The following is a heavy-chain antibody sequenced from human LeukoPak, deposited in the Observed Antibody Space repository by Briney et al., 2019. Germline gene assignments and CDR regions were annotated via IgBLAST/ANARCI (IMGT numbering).Heavy chain of an antibody. CDR3: AKDARDSSSWYSPWCFDY. V-gene: IGHV3-30*18. D-gene: IGHD6-13*01. J-gene: IGHJ4*02. CDR2: ISYDGSNK. CDR1: GFTFSSYG. Sequence: GGSLRLSCAASGFTFSSYGMHWVRQAPGKGLEWVAVISYDGSNKYYADSVKGRFTISRDNSKNTLYLQMNSLRAEDTAVYYSAKDARDSSSWYSPWCFDYWGQGTLVTVSS.